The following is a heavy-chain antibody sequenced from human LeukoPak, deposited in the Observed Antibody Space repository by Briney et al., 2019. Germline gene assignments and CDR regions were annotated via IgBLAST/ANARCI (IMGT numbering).Heavy chain of an antibody. CDR1: GFTFSSYA. CDR3: AKANGDSINSHYYYDSSGYYFYFDY. V-gene: IGHV3-23*01. J-gene: IGHJ4*02. D-gene: IGHD3-22*01. Sequence: GGSLRLSCAASGFTFSSYAMSWVRQAPGKGLEWVSAISGSGGSTYCADSVKGRFTISRDNSKNTLYLQMNSLRAEDTAVYYCAKANGDSINSHYYYDSSGYYFYFDYWGQGTLVTVSS. CDR2: ISGSGGST.